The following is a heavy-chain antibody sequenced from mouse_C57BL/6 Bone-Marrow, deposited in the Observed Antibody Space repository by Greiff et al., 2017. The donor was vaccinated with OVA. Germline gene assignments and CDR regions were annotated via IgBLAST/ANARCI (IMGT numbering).Heavy chain of an antibody. CDR3: AHYGSRLYLHY. CDR2: IAPSDSYI. V-gene: IGHV1-59*01. Sequence: QVQLQQPGAELVRPGTSVKLSCKASGYTFTNYWMHWVKQRPGQGLEWIGVIAPSDSYINYNQKFKGRATLTVDTSSSTAHMHLSSRTSEDSAVYYCAHYGSRLYLHYWGQGTSLTVSS. D-gene: IGHD1-1*01. CDR1: GYTFTNYW. J-gene: IGHJ2*02.